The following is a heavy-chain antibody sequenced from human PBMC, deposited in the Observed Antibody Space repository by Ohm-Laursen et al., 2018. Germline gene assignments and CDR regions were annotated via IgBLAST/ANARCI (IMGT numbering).Heavy chain of an antibody. CDR1: DLTLSDNY. V-gene: IGHV3-53*01. CDR3: AKDWEQNRHGSSADY. Sequence: SLRLSCAASDLTLSDNYINWVRQAPGKGLEWVSGIYSDGVTDNADSVKGRFTISRDNSKSTLYLQMNSLRADDTAVYYCAKDWEQNRHGSSADYWGQGTLVTVSS. CDR2: IYSDGVT. D-gene: IGHD1/OR15-1a*01. J-gene: IGHJ4*02.